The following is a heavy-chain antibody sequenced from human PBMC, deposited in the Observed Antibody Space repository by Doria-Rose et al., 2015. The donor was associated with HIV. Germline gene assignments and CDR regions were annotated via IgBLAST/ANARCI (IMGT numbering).Heavy chain of an antibody. CDR3: ARGGGYDPGLY. J-gene: IGHJ4*02. CDR2: IYYSGSA. V-gene: IGHV4-31*03. Sequence: VQLQESGSGLVKPSQTLSLNCTVSGDSISSSGFYWNWIRHLPGKGLEWIGYIYYSGSAYYNPSLKSRLTISVDTSKSQFSLALRSVTAADTAVYYCARGGGYDPGLYWGQGNLVTVSS. CDR1: GDSISSSGFY. D-gene: IGHD5-12*01.